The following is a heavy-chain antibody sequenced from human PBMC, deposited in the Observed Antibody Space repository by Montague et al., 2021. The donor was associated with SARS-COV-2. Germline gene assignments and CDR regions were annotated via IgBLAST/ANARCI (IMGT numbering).Heavy chain of an antibody. D-gene: IGHD3-10*01. Sequence: SLRLSCAASGFTFSDYYMSWIRQAPGKGLEWVSYISMTGRHTNSADSVKGRFTISRDNAKKSQHLQMNSLRAEDTAVYYCARQYGSGIARAFDIWGQWIIVTVSS. CDR3: ARQYGSGIARAFDI. J-gene: IGHJ3*02. CDR2: ISMTGRHT. CDR1: GFTFSDYY. V-gene: IGHV3-11*03.